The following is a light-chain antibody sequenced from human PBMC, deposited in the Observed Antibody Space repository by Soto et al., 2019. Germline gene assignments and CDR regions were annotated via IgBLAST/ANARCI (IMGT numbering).Light chain of an antibody. J-gene: IGKJ4*01. Sequence: EIVLTQSPGTLSLSPGERATLSCRASQSVSSSSYLAWYQQKPGQAPRLLIYGASSRDTGIPDRFSGSGSGTDFTLTISRLEHEDFVVYYCQQYGSSLTCGGGTKVEIK. CDR2: GAS. CDR3: QQYGSSLT. CDR1: QSVSSSSY. V-gene: IGKV3-20*01.